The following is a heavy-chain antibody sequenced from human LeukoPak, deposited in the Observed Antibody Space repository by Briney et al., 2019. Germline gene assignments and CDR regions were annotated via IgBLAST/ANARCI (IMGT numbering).Heavy chain of an antibody. J-gene: IGHJ6*04. CDR1: GFTFGDYA. V-gene: IGHV3-48*03. CDR2: ISSSGSTI. Sequence: GGSLRLSCTASGFTFGDYAMNWVRQAPGKGLERVSYISSSGSTIYYADSAKGRFTISRDNAKNSLYLQMNSLRAEDTAVYYCAELGITMIGGVWGKGTTVTISS. CDR3: AELGITMIGGV. D-gene: IGHD3-10*02.